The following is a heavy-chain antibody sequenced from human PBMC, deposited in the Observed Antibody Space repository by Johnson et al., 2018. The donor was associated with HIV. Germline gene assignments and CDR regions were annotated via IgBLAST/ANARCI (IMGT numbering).Heavy chain of an antibody. CDR2: IRYDGSDN. V-gene: IGHV3-30*02. CDR1: GFTFSTYG. J-gene: IGHJ3*02. Sequence: QVQLVESGGGVVQPGRSLRLYCAASGFTFSTYGMHWVRQAQGKGLEWVAFIRYDGSDNYYADSVKGRFTISRDNSKNTLYLQMNSLRAEDMAVYYCAKDGVSESNGHRAFDIWGQGTMVTVSS. D-gene: IGHD5-18*01. CDR3: AKDGVSESNGHRAFDI.